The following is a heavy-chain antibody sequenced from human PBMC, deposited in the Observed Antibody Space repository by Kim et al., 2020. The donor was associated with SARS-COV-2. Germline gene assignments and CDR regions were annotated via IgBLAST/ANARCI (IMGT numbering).Heavy chain of an antibody. CDR2: ITWDGDTT. Sequence: GGSLRLSCAASGFTFDDYTMHWVRQSPGRGLEWVSLITWDGDTTYYRDSVKDRFVISRDNSKNSLFLQMNSLRSEDAALYYCVKDLQLNYDVLTGYSAGFDSWGQGTLVTVSS. J-gene: IGHJ4*02. CDR1: GFTFDDYT. V-gene: IGHV3-43*01. CDR3: VKDLQLNYDVLTGYSAGFDS. D-gene: IGHD3-9*01.